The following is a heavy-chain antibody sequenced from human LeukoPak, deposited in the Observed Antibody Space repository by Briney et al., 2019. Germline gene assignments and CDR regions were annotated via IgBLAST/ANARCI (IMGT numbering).Heavy chain of an antibody. CDR3: ATEPGSGYYSRGYYYYMDV. CDR2: ISSSSSTI. D-gene: IGHD3-22*01. V-gene: IGHV3-48*01. J-gene: IGHJ6*03. CDR1: GFTFSSYS. Sequence: PGGSLRLSCAASGFTFSSYSMNWVRQAPGKGLEWVSYISSSSSTIYYADSVKGRFTISRDNAKNSLYLQMNSLRAEDTAVYYCATEPGSGYYSRGYYYYMDVWGKGTTVTVSS.